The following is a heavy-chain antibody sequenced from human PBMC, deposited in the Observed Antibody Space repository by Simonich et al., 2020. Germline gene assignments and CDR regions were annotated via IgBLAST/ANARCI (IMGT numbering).Heavy chain of an antibody. CDR3: ARHDRWLQFYFDY. V-gene: IGHV4-59*08. CDR2: IYYSGST. J-gene: IGHJ4*02. Sequence: QVQLQESGPGLVKPSETLSLTCTVSGGAISSYYWSWIRQPPGKGLDWIGYIYYSGSTNYNPSLKRRVPISVDTSKNQFSLKLSSVTAADTAVYYCARHDRWLQFYFDYWGQGTLVTVSS. D-gene: IGHD5-12*01. CDR1: GGAISSYY.